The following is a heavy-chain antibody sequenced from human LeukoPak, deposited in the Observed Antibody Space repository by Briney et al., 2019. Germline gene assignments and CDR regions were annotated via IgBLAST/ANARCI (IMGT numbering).Heavy chain of an antibody. D-gene: IGHD6-19*01. Sequence: PGGSLRLSCAASGFSFSDYEMNWVRQSPAQGLESVSNISPNGGTKYYAGSVKGRFTISRDNAKNSLYLQMNSLRAEDTGVYFCSKLAVASADSWGQGTLVTVSS. CDR3: SKLAVASADS. CDR2: ISPNGGTK. V-gene: IGHV3-48*03. J-gene: IGHJ4*02. CDR1: GFSFSDYE.